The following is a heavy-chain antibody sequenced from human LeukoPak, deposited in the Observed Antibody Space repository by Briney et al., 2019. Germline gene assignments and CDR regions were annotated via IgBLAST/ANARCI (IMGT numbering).Heavy chain of an antibody. J-gene: IGHJ4*02. CDR1: GFTFSSYA. V-gene: IGHV3-64*01. Sequence: GGSLRLSCAASGFTFSSYAMHWVRQAPGKGLEYVSAISSNGGSTYYANSVKGRFTISRDNSKNTPYLQMGSLRAEDMAVYYCARGRIPIAVVTAIEYWGQGTLVTVSS. CDR2: ISSNGGST. D-gene: IGHD2-21*02. CDR3: ARGRIPIAVVTAIEY.